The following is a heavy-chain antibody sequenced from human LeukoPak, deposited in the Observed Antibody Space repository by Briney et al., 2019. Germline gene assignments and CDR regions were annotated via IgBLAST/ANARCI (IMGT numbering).Heavy chain of an antibody. Sequence: GGSLRLSCAASGFTFSSYAMSWVRQAPGKGLEWVSVVSGSGTNTDYADSVKGRFTISRDNSKNTLYLQMNSLRAEDTAVYYCAELGITMIGGVWGKGTTVTISS. CDR2: VSGSGTNT. J-gene: IGHJ6*04. V-gene: IGHV3-23*01. CDR3: AELGITMIGGV. CDR1: GFTFSSYA. D-gene: IGHD3-10*02.